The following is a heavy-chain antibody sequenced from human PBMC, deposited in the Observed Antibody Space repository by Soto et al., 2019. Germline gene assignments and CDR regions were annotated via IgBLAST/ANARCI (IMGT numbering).Heavy chain of an antibody. CDR1: GYSFTDYH. D-gene: IGHD2-8*01. Sequence: ASVKVSCKASGYSFTDYHIHWVRQAPGQGLEWLGRINPKSGGTSTAQKFQGWVTMTTDTSISTASMELTRLTSDDTAIYYCARGDSTDCSNGVCSFFYNHDMDVWGQGTTVTVAS. CDR3: ARGDSTDCSNGVCSFFYNHDMDV. CDR2: INPKSGGT. J-gene: IGHJ6*02. V-gene: IGHV1-2*04.